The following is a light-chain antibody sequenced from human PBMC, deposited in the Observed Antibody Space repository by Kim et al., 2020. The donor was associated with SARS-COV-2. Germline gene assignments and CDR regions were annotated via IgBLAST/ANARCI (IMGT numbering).Light chain of an antibody. V-gene: IGLV4-69*01. J-gene: IGLJ3*02. CDR1: SGHSSYA. Sequence: ASVKITCTLGSGHSSYAIAWHQQQQEKGRRYLMKMSSDGSKSKGDGIPGRFSGSSAGAERYIAIASQQAEDEADYCCQTGGSGSRVFGGGTKLTVL. CDR2: MSSDGSK. CDR3: QTGGSGSRV.